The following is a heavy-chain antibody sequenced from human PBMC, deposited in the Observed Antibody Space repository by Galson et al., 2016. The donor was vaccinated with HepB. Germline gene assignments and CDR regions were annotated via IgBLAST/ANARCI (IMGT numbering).Heavy chain of an antibody. CDR3: ARDPQLAGAGGSFDP. Sequence: ETLSLTCAVFGGSVRHDYWSWIRQSPGKGLEWIGEINYDGDTNYNPSLNSRVTISLNTSKNQVSLRLTSVTAADTALYYCARDPQLAGAGGSFDPWGQGTLVVVSS. CDR1: GGSVRHDY. V-gene: IGHV4-34*01. D-gene: IGHD1-26*01. J-gene: IGHJ5*02. CDR2: INYDGDT.